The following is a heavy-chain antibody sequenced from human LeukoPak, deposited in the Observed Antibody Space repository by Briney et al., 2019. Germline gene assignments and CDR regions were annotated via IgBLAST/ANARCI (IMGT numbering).Heavy chain of an antibody. CDR1: GFTFDNYA. CDR3: AKVSGGGLYYDGMDV. J-gene: IGHJ6*02. D-gene: IGHD1-14*01. V-gene: IGHV3-23*01. CDR2: ISGSGGTT. Sequence: HHGVSLRLSCAASGFTFDNYAMNWVRQAPGKGLEWVSVISGSGGTTYYADSVKGRFTISRDSSKNTLYLQMNSLRAEDTAVYYCAKVSGGGLYYDGMDVWGQGTTVTVSS.